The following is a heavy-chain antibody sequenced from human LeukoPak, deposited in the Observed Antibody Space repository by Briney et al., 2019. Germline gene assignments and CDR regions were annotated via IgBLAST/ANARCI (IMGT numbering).Heavy chain of an antibody. V-gene: IGHV1-46*01. CDR2: INPSGGST. CDR1: GYTFTSYY. D-gene: IGHD3-16*01. CDR3: ARCWGIQDYYYYGMDV. J-gene: IGHJ6*02. Sequence: GASVKVSCKASGYTFTSYYMRWVRQAPGQGLKWMGIINPSGGSTSYAQKFQGRVTMTRDTSTSTVYMELSSLRSEDTAVYYCARCWGIQDYYYYGMDVWGQGTTVTVSS.